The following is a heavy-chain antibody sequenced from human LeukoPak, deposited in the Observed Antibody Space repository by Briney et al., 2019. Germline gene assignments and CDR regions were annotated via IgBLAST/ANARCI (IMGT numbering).Heavy chain of an antibody. V-gene: IGHV3-23*01. CDR2: ITSTGNTT. D-gene: IGHD1-26*01. Sequence: GGSLRLSCAASGFTFSSYEMNWVRQAPGKGLEWVSTITSTGNTTYYADSVKGRFTISRDNSQNTLFLQMDSLRVEDTGIYYCAHLVGTTPFDYWGQGTLVTVSS. J-gene: IGHJ4*02. CDR3: AHLVGTTPFDY. CDR1: GFTFSSYE.